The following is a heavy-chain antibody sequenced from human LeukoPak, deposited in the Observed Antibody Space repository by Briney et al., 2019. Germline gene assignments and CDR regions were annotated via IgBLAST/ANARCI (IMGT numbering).Heavy chain of an antibody. Sequence: TETLSLTCTVSGGSITSSNYFWGWIRQSPGKGLEWIGSIYYSGSTYYNPSLKSRVTISVETSKIQFSLKLSSVTAADSAVYYCARDSCSSTSCRRKFDNWGQGTLVTVSS. CDR3: ARDSCSSTSCRRKFDN. J-gene: IGHJ4*02. V-gene: IGHV4-39*07. CDR2: IYYSGST. CDR1: GGSITSSNYF. D-gene: IGHD2-2*01.